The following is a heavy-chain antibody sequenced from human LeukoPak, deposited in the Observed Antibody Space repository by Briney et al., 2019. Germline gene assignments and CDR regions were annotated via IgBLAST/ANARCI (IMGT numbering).Heavy chain of an antibody. V-gene: IGHV1-18*01. Sequence: ASVKVSCKASGYTFNTYGINWVRQAPGQGLEWMGWISAYNGNTNYAQKFQGRVTMTTDTSTTTAYMELRRLRSDDTAVYYCATRRWFGESYGMDVWSQGTTVTVSS. D-gene: IGHD3-10*01. CDR3: ATRRWFGESYGMDV. J-gene: IGHJ6*02. CDR2: ISAYNGNT. CDR1: GYTFNTYG.